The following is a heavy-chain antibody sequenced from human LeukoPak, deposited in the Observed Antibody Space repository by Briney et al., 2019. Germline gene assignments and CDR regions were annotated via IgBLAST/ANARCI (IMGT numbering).Heavy chain of an antibody. Sequence: WETLSLTCAVSGYSISSGYYWGWIRQPPGKGLEWIGSIYHSGSTYYNPSLKSRVTISVDTSKNQFSLKLSSVTAADTAVYYCARGEQQLAIDYWGQGTLVTVSS. J-gene: IGHJ4*02. CDR1: GYSISSGYY. CDR2: IYHSGST. D-gene: IGHD6-13*01. V-gene: IGHV4-38-2*01. CDR3: ARGEQQLAIDY.